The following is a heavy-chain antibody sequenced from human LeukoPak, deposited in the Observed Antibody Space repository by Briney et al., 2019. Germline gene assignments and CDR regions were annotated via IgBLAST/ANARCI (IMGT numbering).Heavy chain of an antibody. V-gene: IGHV1-18*04. J-gene: IGHJ4*02. CDR3: ARGGLYCSSTSCYGIEY. D-gene: IGHD2-2*01. CDR2: ISAYNGNT. Sequence: ASVKVSCKAAGYTFTSYGISWVRQAPGQGLEWMGWISAYNGNTNYAQKLQGRVTMTTDTSTSKVYMELRSLRSDDTAVYYCARGGLYCSSTSCYGIEYWGQGTLVTVSS. CDR1: GYTFTSYG.